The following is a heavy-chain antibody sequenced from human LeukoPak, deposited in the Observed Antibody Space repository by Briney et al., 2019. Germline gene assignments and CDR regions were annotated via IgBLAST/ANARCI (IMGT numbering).Heavy chain of an antibody. CDR3: ARAPYYYDSSGYYLHAFDI. Sequence: SETLSLTCTVSGVSISSYYWSWIRQPPGKGLEWIGYIYYSGSTNYNPSLKSRVTISVDTSKNQFSLKLSSVAAADTAVYYCARAPYYYDSSGYYLHAFDIWGQGTMVTVSS. D-gene: IGHD3-22*01. CDR2: IYYSGST. CDR1: GVSISSYY. J-gene: IGHJ3*02. V-gene: IGHV4-59*01.